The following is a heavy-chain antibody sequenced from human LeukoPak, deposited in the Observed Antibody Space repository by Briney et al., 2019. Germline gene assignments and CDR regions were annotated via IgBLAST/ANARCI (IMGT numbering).Heavy chain of an antibody. V-gene: IGHV3-33*01. CDR1: GFTFSNYG. Sequence: GRSLGLSCAASGFTFSNYGMHWVRQAPGKGLEWVAVIWYDGSNKYCADSVKGRFTISRDNSKNTLYLQINSLRAEDTAMYYCARELPPVVNYRFDHWGQGTLVTVSS. J-gene: IGHJ5*02. CDR3: ARELPPVVNYRFDH. D-gene: IGHD1-7*01. CDR2: IWYDGSNK.